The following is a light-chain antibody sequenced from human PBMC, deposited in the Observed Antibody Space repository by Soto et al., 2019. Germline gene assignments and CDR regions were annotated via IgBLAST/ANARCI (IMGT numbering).Light chain of an antibody. J-gene: IGKJ1*01. Sequence: EIVLTQSPATLSLSPGGRATLSCRASQSISLSLAWYQQKPGQAPRLLIYDATEWASGIPARFSGSGSGTDFTLTISSLEPEDFAVYYCQQRTSWPPWTFGQGTKVEIK. CDR1: QSISLS. V-gene: IGKV3-11*01. CDR2: DAT. CDR3: QQRTSWPPWT.